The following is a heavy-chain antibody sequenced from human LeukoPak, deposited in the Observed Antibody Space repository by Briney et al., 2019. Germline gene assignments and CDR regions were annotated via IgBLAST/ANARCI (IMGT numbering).Heavy chain of an antibody. Sequence: PGGSLRLSCAASGFTFSSYGMHWVRQAPGKGLEWVAFIRYDGSNKYYADSVKGRFTISRDNSKNTLYLQMNSLRAEDTAVYYCAKGKNLEWLLSLDYWGQGTLVTVSS. V-gene: IGHV3-30*02. J-gene: IGHJ4*02. CDR1: GFTFSSYG. D-gene: IGHD3-3*01. CDR3: AKGKNLEWLLSLDY. CDR2: IRYDGSNK.